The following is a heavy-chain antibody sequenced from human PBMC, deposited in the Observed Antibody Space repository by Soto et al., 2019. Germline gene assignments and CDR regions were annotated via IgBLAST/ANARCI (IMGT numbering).Heavy chain of an antibody. D-gene: IGHD1-1*01. Sequence: QITLKESGPTLVKPTQTLTLTCTFPAFSLSTSGVGVGWIRQPPGKTLEWLAHIYWDDDKRYSPSLKSRLTNTKDTSKSQVVVTMTNMDPVDTATYYCAHRRGDNCNDVGWFAPWGQGSLVTVSS. CDR3: AHRRGDNCNDVGWFAP. CDR1: AFSLSTSGVG. J-gene: IGHJ5*02. V-gene: IGHV2-5*02. CDR2: IYWDDDK.